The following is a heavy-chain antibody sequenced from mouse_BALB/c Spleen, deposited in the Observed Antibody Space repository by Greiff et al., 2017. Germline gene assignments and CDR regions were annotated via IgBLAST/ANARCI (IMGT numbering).Heavy chain of an antibody. D-gene: IGHD1-1*01. V-gene: IGHV1-69*01. Sequence: QVQLQQPGAELVMPGASVKMSCKASGYTFTDYWMHWVKQRPGQGLEWIGEIDPSDSYTNYNQKFKGKATLTVDKSSSTAYMQLSSLTSEDSAVYYCARDYGSAWFAYWGQGTLVTVSA. CDR2: IDPSDSYT. CDR1: GYTFTDYW. CDR3: ARDYGSAWFAY. J-gene: IGHJ3*01.